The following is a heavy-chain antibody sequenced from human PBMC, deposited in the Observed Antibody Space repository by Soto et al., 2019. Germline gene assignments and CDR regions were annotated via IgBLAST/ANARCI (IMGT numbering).Heavy chain of an antibody. CDR1: GYTFASYG. CDR3: ARGGRGVTLYFDY. Sequence: QVQLVQSGAEVKKAGASVKVSCKASGYTFASYGISWVRQAPGQGLEWMGWISGYNGDTNYAQKLQDRVTMTTDTSTSTVYRELRRLRSDDTAVYYCARGGRGVTLYFDYGGQGTLVTASS. D-gene: IGHD3-10*01. J-gene: IGHJ4*02. V-gene: IGHV1-18*01. CDR2: ISGYNGDT.